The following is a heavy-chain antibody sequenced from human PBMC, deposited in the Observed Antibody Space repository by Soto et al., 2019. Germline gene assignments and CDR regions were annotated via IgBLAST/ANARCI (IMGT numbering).Heavy chain of an antibody. CDR1: GYTFTGYY. CDR3: ARGYSGVATNIDY. D-gene: IGHD5-12*01. Sequence: ASVKVSCKASGYTFTGYYMHWVRQAPGQGLEWMGWINPNSGGTNYAQKFQGWVTMTRDTSISTAYMELSRLRSDDTAVYYCARGYSGVATNIDYWGQGTLVTVSS. V-gene: IGHV1-2*04. J-gene: IGHJ4*02. CDR2: INPNSGGT.